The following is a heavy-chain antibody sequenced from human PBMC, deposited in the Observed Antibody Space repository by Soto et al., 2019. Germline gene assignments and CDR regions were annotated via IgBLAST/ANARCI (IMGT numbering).Heavy chain of an antibody. J-gene: IGHJ6*02. CDR1: GGTFSSYT. D-gene: IGHD5-18*01. CDR2: IIPMLGIA. Sequence: QVQLVQSGAEVKKPGSSVKVSCKASGGTFSSYTISWVRQAPGQGLEWMGRIIPMLGIANYAQKFQGRVTITADKSTSTAYMELSSLRSEDTAVYYCARERGTAMGADYDGMDVWGQGTTVTVSS. V-gene: IGHV1-69*08. CDR3: ARERGTAMGADYDGMDV.